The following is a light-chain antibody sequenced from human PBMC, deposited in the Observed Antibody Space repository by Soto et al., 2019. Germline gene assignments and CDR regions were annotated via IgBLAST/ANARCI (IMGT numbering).Light chain of an antibody. Sequence: QSALTQPASVSGSPEQSITISCTGTSSDVGGYNYVSWFQQHPGKAPKLMIYVVSNRPSGISNRFSGSKSGNTASLTISGLQAEDEADYYCSSYTTSSSWVFGGGTKLTVL. V-gene: IGLV2-14*01. J-gene: IGLJ3*02. CDR3: SSYTTSSSWV. CDR2: VVS. CDR1: SSDVGGYNY.